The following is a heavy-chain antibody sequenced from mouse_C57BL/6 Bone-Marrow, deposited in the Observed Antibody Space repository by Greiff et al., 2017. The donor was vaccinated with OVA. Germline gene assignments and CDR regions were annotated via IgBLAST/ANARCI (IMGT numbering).Heavy chain of an antibody. CDR1: GYTLTSYW. J-gene: IGHJ1*03. CDR3: ARRGVLPWYFDV. CDR2: IHPNSGST. D-gene: IGHD2-14*01. V-gene: IGHV1-64*01. Sequence: VQLQQPGAELVKPGDSVKLSCKASGYTLTSYWMHWVKPRPGQGLEWIGMIHPNSGSTNYNEKFKSKATMTVDKSSSTAYMQLSSLTSEDAAVYYGARRGVLPWYFDVWGTGTTVTVSS.